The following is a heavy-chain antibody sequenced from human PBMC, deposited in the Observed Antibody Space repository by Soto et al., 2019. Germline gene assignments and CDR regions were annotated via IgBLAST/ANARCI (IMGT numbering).Heavy chain of an antibody. CDR2: INHSGST. Sequence: QVQLQQWGAGLLKPSETLSLTCAVYGGSFSGYYWSWIRQPPGKGLEWVGEINHSGSTNYNPSLKSRVTISVDTSKNQISLKLSSVTAADTAVYYCARPHAYCSGGSCYSNNWFAPWGQGTLVTVSS. V-gene: IGHV4-34*01. CDR3: ARPHAYCSGGSCYSNNWFAP. CDR1: GGSFSGYY. D-gene: IGHD2-15*01. J-gene: IGHJ5*02.